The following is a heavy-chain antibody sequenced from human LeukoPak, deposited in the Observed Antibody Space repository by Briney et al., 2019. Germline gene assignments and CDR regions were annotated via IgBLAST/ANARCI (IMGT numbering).Heavy chain of an antibody. CDR3: ARDRFWSGPVLDY. J-gene: IGHJ4*02. CDR2: ISAYNGNT. Sequence: ASVKVSCKASGFTFTGYALNWVRQAPGQGLEWMGWISAYNGNTNYAQKLQGRVTMTTDTSTSTAYMELRSLRSDDTAVYYCARDRFWSGPVLDYWGQGTLVTVSS. V-gene: IGHV1-18*01. D-gene: IGHD3-3*01. CDR1: GFTFTGYA.